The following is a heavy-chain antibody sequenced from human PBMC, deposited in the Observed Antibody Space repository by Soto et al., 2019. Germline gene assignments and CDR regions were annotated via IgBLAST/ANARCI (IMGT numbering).Heavy chain of an antibody. CDR1: GGTFSSYT. CDR2: IIPIHGIA. D-gene: IGHD2-15*01. V-gene: IGHV1-69*02. Sequence: SVKVSCKASGGTFSSYTISWVRQAPGQRLEWMGWIIPIHGIAKYSQKFQGRVTITRDTSASTAYMELNSLKASDTAMYYCARQYCSGGSCYSGYYYYGMDVWGHGTTVTVSS. J-gene: IGHJ6*02. CDR3: ARQYCSGGSCYSGYYYYGMDV.